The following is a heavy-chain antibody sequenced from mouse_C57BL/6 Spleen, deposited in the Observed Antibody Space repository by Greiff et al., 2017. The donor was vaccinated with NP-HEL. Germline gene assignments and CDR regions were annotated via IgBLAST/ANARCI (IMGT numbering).Heavy chain of an antibody. CDR2: IYPGDGDT. Sequence: VQLQQSGPELVKPGASVKISCTASGYAFSSSWMTWVKQRPGKGLEWIGRIYPGDGDTNYNGKFKGQATLTADKSSSTAYMQLSSLTSEDSAVYDWARSRGRGSSDLYAMDYWGQGTSVTVSS. J-gene: IGHJ4*01. D-gene: IGHD1-1*01. V-gene: IGHV1-82*01. CDR3: ARSRGRGSSDLYAMDY. CDR1: GYAFSSSW.